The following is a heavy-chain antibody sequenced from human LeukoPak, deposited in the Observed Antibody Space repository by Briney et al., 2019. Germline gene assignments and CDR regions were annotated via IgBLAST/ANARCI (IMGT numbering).Heavy chain of an antibody. CDR2: IGGTDGST. D-gene: IGHD1-7*01. CDR3: ARGLKWHYGAFDI. V-gene: IGHV3-23*01. CDR1: GFTFSTSA. Sequence: GGSLRLSCAASGFTFSTSAMTWVRQAPGRGLEWVSIIGGTDGSTYYADSVKGRFTISRDNSRNTLYLEMNSLRAEDTAVYYCARGLKWHYGAFDIWGQGTMVTVSS. J-gene: IGHJ3*02.